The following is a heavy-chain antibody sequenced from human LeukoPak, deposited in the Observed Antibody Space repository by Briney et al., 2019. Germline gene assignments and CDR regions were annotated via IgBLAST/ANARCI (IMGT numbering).Heavy chain of an antibody. J-gene: IGHJ4*02. CDR3: ARKTRDGYNYLDY. CDR1: GYTFTGYY. Sequence: ASVKVSCKASGYTFTGYYMHWVRQAPRQGLEWMEWINPNSGGTNYAQKSQGRVTMTRDTSISTAYMELSRLRSDDTAVYYCARKTRDGYNYLDYWGQGTLVTVSS. V-gene: IGHV1-2*02. D-gene: IGHD5-24*01. CDR2: INPNSGGT.